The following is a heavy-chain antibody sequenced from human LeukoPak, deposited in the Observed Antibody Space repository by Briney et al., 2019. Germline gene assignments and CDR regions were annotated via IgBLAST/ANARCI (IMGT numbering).Heavy chain of an antibody. V-gene: IGHV3-48*03. J-gene: IGHJ4*02. Sequence: GGSLRLSCAAPGFTFSDYEMNWVRQAPGKGLEWVSHISSSGSTIYYADSVKGRFTISRDNSKNTLYLQMNSLRAEDTAVYYYGKGNRPEGYWGQGTLVTVSS. CDR1: GFTFSDYE. D-gene: IGHD6-6*01. CDR2: ISSSGSTI. CDR3: GKGNRPEGY.